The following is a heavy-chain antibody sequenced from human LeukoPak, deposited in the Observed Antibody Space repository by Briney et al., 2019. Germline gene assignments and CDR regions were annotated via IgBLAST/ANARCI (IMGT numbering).Heavy chain of an antibody. CDR1: GFTFSKNW. Sequence: GGSLRLSCVASGFTFSKNWMHWVRQAPGKGLVWVSRIQGDGSNTNYADSVKGRFSISRDNSKNTLYLQMNSLRAEDTAVYYCAREGYCSGGSCYFGAFDIWGQGTMVTVSS. CDR2: IQGDGSNT. D-gene: IGHD2-15*01. J-gene: IGHJ3*02. CDR3: AREGYCSGGSCYFGAFDI. V-gene: IGHV3-74*01.